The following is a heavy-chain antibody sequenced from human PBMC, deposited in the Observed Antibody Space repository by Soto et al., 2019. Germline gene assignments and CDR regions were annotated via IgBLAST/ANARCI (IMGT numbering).Heavy chain of an antibody. J-gene: IGHJ2*01. CDR1: VFTFSKYA. CDR3: ATAKYTDTVRKVWFFDY. Sequence: EVQLLESGGGLVKPGGSLRLSCADSVFTFSKYALSWVRLAPGKGLEWVSSISANGGITDYADSVKGRFTISRDNFQNILSLQMDSLRGDDTALYFCATAKYTDTVRKVWFFDYWGRGTLVTVSS. V-gene: IGHV3-23*01. D-gene: IGHD2-2*02. CDR2: ISANGGIT.